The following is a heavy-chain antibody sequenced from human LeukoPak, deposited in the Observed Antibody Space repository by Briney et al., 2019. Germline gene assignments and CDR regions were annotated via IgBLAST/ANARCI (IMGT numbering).Heavy chain of an antibody. V-gene: IGHV3-23*01. Sequence: GGPLRLSCAASGFVFSNYAMNWVRQAPGKGLEWVSGISHSGGTTYYADSVKGRFTISRDNAKNSLYLQMNSLRAEDTAVYYCTRGGRGVYDSSTRLKYWGQGTLVTVSS. D-gene: IGHD3-22*01. CDR3: TRGGRGVYDSSTRLKY. J-gene: IGHJ4*02. CDR2: ISHSGGTT. CDR1: GFVFSNYA.